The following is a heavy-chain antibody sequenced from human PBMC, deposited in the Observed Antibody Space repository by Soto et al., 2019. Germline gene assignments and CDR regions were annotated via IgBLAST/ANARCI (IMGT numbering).Heavy chain of an antibody. CDR2: IYYSGST. CDR1: GGSISSGDYY. CDR3: ARTYYYRSGTYFAWFDP. Sequence: PSEPLSLTCTVSGGSISSGDYYWSWIRQHPGKGLEWIGYIYYSGSTYYNPSLKSRVTISVDTSKNQFSLKLSSVTAADTAVYFCARTYYYRSGTYFAWFDPWGQGTLVTVSS. V-gene: IGHV4-31*03. D-gene: IGHD3-10*01. J-gene: IGHJ5*02.